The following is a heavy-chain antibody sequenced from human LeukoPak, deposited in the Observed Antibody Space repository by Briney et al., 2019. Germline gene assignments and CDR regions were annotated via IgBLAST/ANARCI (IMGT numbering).Heavy chain of an antibody. V-gene: IGHV3-64*01. J-gene: IGHJ4*02. CDR3: TRDASDIVVVPAAVGPFDY. CDR1: GFTFSSYA. CDR2: ISSNGGST. D-gene: IGHD2-2*01. Sequence: GGSLRLSCAASGFTFSSYAMYWVRQAPGRGLEYVSVISSNGGSTFYANSVKGRFTISRDNSKNTLYLQMGSLRAEDMAVYYCTRDASDIVVVPAAVGPFDYWGQGTLVTVSS.